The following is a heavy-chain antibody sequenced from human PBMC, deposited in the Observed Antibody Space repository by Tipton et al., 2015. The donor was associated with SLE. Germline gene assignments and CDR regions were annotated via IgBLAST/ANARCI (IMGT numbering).Heavy chain of an antibody. Sequence: TLSLTCTVSGGSISSHYWSWIRQPAGKGLEWIGDMYTSGSTDYNPSLQNRVTISVDMSKNQFSLKLSSVTAADAAVYYCAQTDYSSGWNHGGFDFWGQGTMVTVSS. J-gene: IGHJ3*01. CDR1: GGSISSHY. CDR3: AQTDYSSGWNHGGFDF. D-gene: IGHD6-19*01. CDR2: MYTSGST. V-gene: IGHV4-4*09.